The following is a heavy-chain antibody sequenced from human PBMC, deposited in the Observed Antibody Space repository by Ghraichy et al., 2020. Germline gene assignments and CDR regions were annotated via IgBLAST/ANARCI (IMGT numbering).Heavy chain of an antibody. J-gene: IGHJ6*02. CDR3: AREARGSGWYYYYYGMDV. Sequence: ASVKVSCKASGYTFTGYYMHWVRQAPGQGLEWMGWINPNSGGTNYAQKFQGRVTMTRDTSISTAYMELSRLRSDDTAVYYCAREARGSGWYYYYYGMDVWGQGTTVTVSS. V-gene: IGHV1-2*02. CDR1: GYTFTGYY. D-gene: IGHD6-19*01. CDR2: INPNSGGT.